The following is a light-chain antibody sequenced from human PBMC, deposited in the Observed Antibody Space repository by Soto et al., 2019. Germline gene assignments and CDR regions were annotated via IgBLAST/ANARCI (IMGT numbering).Light chain of an antibody. J-gene: IGKJ1*01. CDR2: EAS. Sequence: DIQMTQSPSSLSASVGDRVTITCRASQTSGTFINWYQQRPGTAPRLLIYEASNLQTGVPSRFSGSGSGTDFVLTISSLQHEDFATYYCQQTYNTPQTFGPGTKVEIK. CDR3: QQTYNTPQT. V-gene: IGKV1-39*01. CDR1: QTSGTF.